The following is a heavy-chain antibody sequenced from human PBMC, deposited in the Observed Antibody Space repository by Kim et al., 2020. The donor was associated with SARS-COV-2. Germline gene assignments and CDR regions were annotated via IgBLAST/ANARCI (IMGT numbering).Heavy chain of an antibody. J-gene: IGHJ3*02. CDR3: ARLYCSSTSCYVAFDI. CDR2: ISYDGSNK. V-gene: IGHV3-30*03. CDR1: GFTFSSYG. D-gene: IGHD2-2*01. Sequence: GGSLRLSCAASGFTFSSYGMHWVRQAPGKGLEWVAVISYDGSNKYYADSVKGRFTISRDNSKNTLYLQMNSLRAEDTAVYYCARLYCSSTSCYVAFDIWGQGTMVTVSS.